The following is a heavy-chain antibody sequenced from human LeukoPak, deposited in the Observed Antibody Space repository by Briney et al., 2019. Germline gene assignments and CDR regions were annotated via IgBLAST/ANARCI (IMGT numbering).Heavy chain of an antibody. J-gene: IGHJ4*02. CDR1: GYSFTSYG. Sequence: ASVKVSCKASGYSFTSYGINWVRQAPGQGLEWMGWISPYNANTNYAQKLQGRVTMTKDTSTNTAYMELRSLRSDDTAVYYCAKGGSGSYYYYSDYWGQGTLVTVSS. V-gene: IGHV1-18*01. D-gene: IGHD1-26*01. CDR3: AKGGSGSYYYYSDY. CDR2: ISPYNANT.